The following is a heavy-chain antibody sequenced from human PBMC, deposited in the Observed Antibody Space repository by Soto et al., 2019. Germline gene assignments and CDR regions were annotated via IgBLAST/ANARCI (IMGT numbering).Heavy chain of an antibody. CDR2: IRTYNGNT. CDR1: GYTFTTYG. CDR3: ARYISGWTGDLDL. D-gene: IGHD6-19*01. J-gene: IGHJ4*02. V-gene: IGHV1-18*01. Sequence: QVQLVQSGAEVKKPGASGKVSCKAAGYTFTTYGITLVRQAPGQGLEGLGWIRTYNGNTNYVPKFQGRVTMTTDTSTSTVYMELRSLRSDDTAVYYCARYISGWTGDLDLWGQGTPVTVSS.